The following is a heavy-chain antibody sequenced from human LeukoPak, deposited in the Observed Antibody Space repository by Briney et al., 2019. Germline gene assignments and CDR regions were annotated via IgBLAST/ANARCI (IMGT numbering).Heavy chain of an antibody. D-gene: IGHD3-3*01. Sequence: SETLSLTCAVYGGSFSGYYWSWIRQPPGQGLEWIGEINHSGSTNYNPSLKSRVTISVHTSKNQFSLKLSSVTAADTAVYYCARGRGYDFWSGYYKPRGYYYYYMDVWGKGTTVTVSS. CDR1: GGSFSGYY. CDR2: INHSGST. CDR3: ARGRGYDFWSGYYKPRGYYYYYMDV. J-gene: IGHJ6*03. V-gene: IGHV4-34*01.